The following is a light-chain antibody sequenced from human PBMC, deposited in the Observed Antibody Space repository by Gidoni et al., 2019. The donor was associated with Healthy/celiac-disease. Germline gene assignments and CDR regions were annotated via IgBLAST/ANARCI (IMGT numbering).Light chain of an antibody. CDR3: QKYYSTPIT. Sequence: IVMTQSPDSLAVSLGERATINCKSSQSVLYSSNNKNYLAWYQQKPGQPPKLLIYWASTRESGVPDRFSGSGSGTDFPLTISSLQAEDVAVYYCQKYYSTPITFGQGTRLEIK. J-gene: IGKJ5*01. V-gene: IGKV4-1*01. CDR1: QSVLYSSNNKNY. CDR2: WAS.